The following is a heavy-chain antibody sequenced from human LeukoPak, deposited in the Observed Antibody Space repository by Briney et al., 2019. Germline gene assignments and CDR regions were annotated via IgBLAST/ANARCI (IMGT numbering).Heavy chain of an antibody. CDR3: ASWLEYFDY. J-gene: IGHJ4*02. Sequence: PSETLSLTCTVSGGSISPYYWSWIRQPPGKGLEWIGEINHSGSTNYNPSLKSRVTISVDTSKNQFSLKLSSVTAADTAVYYCASWLEYFDYWGQGTLVTVSS. CDR1: GGSISPYY. D-gene: IGHD3-22*01. V-gene: IGHV4-34*01. CDR2: INHSGST.